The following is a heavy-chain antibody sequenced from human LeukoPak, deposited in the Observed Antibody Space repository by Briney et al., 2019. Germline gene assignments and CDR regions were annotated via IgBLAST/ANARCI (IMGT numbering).Heavy chain of an antibody. D-gene: IGHD1-14*01. J-gene: IGHJ4*02. CDR3: ARVRSRYFDY. CDR2: INHSGST. V-gene: IGHV4-61*01. Sequence: SETLSLTCTVSGGSVSSGSYYWTWIRQPPGKGLEWIGEINHSGSTNYNPSLKSRVTISVDTSKNQFSLKLSSVTAADTAVYYCARVRSRYFDYWGQGTLVTVSS. CDR1: GGSVSSGSYY.